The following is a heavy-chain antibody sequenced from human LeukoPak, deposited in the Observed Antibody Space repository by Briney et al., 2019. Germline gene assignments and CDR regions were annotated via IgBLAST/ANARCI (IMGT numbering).Heavy chain of an antibody. J-gene: IGHJ6*02. D-gene: IGHD2-2*01. V-gene: IGHV3-64D*09. Sequence: GGSLRLSCSASGFTFSTYGMHWVRQAPGKGLELVSAMSNNGGSTSYADSVKGRFTISRDNSKNTLYLQMSRLRAEDTAVYYCVKDTNSGYYYYGMDVWGQGTTVTVSS. CDR1: GFTFSTYG. CDR2: MSNNGGST. CDR3: VKDTNSGYYYYGMDV.